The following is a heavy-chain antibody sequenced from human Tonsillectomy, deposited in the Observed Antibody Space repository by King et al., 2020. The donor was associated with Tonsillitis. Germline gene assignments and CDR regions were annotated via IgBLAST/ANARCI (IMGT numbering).Heavy chain of an antibody. V-gene: IGHV1-69*12. CDR3: ARDTYTSAWSFDH. CDR1: GGAFSTST. Sequence: QLVQSGAEVKKPGSSVKVSCKTSGGAFSTSTINWVRQAPGQGLEWIGGILPTFGAPNYAHRFQGRITITADESTSTAYMELSRLRSDDSAMYYCARDTYTSAWSFDHWGQGTLIAVSS. CDR2: ILPTFGAP. J-gene: IGHJ4*02. D-gene: IGHD6-19*01.